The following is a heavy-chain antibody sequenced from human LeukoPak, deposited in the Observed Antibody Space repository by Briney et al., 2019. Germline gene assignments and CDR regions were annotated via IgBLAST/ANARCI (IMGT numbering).Heavy chain of an antibody. Sequence: SETLSLTCAVYGGSFSGYYWSWIRQPPGKGLEWIGEINHSGSTNYNPSLKSRVTISVDTSKNQFSLKLSSVTAADTAVYYCARHWRDSSSWCFDYWGRGTLVTVSS. V-gene: IGHV4-34*01. CDR1: GGSFSGYY. D-gene: IGHD6-13*01. J-gene: IGHJ4*02. CDR2: INHSGST. CDR3: ARHWRDSSSWCFDY.